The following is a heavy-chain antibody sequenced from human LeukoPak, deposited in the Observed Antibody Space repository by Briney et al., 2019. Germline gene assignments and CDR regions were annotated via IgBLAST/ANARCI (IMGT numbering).Heavy chain of an antibody. D-gene: IGHD3-22*01. CDR3: AGVAVYDSSGYYYGLGYGMDV. CDR1: GDSVSSNSAA. J-gene: IGHJ6*02. V-gene: IGHV6-1*01. Sequence: SQTLSLTCAISGDSVSSNSAAWNWIRQSPSRGLEWLGRTYYRSKWYNDYAVSVKSRITINPDTSKNQFSLQLNSVTPEDTAVYYCAGVAVYDSSGYYYGLGYGMDVWGQGTTVTVSS. CDR2: TYYRSKWYN.